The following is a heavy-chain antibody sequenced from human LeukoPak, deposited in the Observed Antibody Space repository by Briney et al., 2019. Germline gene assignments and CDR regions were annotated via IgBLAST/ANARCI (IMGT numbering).Heavy chain of an antibody. J-gene: IGHJ4*02. CDR3: ARVNGITIFGVVNPFDY. Sequence: ASVKVSCKASGYTFTGYYMHWVRQAPGQGLEWMGWIIPNSGGTNYAQKFQGRVTMTRDTSISTAYMELSRLRSDDTAVYYCARVNGITIFGVVNPFDYWGQGTLVTVSS. CDR2: IIPNSGGT. D-gene: IGHD3-3*01. CDR1: GYTFTGYY. V-gene: IGHV1-2*02.